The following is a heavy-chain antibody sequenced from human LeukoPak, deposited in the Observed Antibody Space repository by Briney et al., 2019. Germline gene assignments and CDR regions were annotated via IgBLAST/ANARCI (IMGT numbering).Heavy chain of an antibody. CDR1: GYTFTSYD. D-gene: IGHD1-26*01. V-gene: IGHV1-8*01. J-gene: IGHJ6*03. CDR3: ARLRDGRYYYYYMDV. CDR2: MNPNSGNT. Sequence: ASVKVSCKASGYTFTSYDINWARQATGQGLEWMGWMNPNSGNTGYAQKFQGRVTMTRNTSISAAYMELSSLRSEDTAVYYCARLRDGRYYYYYMDVWGKGTTVTVSS.